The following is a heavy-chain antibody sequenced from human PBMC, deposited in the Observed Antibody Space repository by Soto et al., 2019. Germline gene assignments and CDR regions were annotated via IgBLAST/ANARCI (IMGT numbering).Heavy chain of an antibody. CDR3: VKEGKMGVEGFDF. CDR1: GGSISSSN. V-gene: IGHV3-23*01. D-gene: IGHD1-26*01. CDR2: IRGDLVTT. Sequence: VQLQESGPGLVKPSGTLSLTCAVSGGSISSSNWWSWVRQPPGKGLEWVSGIRGDLVTTPYADSVKGRFTISRDNSKNTLYLQMNSLRAEDTAIYYCVKEGKMGVEGFDFWGQGTLVTVSS. J-gene: IGHJ4*02.